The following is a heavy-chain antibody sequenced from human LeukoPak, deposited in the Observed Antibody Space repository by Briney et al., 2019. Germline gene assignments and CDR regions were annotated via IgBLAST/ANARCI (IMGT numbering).Heavy chain of an antibody. J-gene: IGHJ4*02. D-gene: IGHD3-22*01. Sequence: PGGSLRLSCAASGFTFSSYAMHWVRQAPGKGLEWVAVISYDGSNKYYADSVKGRFTISRDNSKNTLYLQMNSLRAEDTAVYYCAKEGRKGAYYYDSSAQIGNALDYWGQGTLVTVSS. CDR2: ISYDGSNK. V-gene: IGHV3-30*04. CDR3: AKEGRKGAYYYDSSAQIGNALDY. CDR1: GFTFSSYA.